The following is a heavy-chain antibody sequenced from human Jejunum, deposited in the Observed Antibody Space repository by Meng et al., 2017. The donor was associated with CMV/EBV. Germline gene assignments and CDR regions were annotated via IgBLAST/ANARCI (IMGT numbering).Heavy chain of an antibody. V-gene: IGHV3-23*01. D-gene: IGHD3/OR15-3a*01. CDR2: ISGSGGST. CDR1: YA. CDR3: AKDPTYMIFAVGIPTYFDY. Sequence: YAMSWVRQATGKGLEWVSGISGSGGSTYYPDSVKGRFIISRDNSKNTLYLQMNSLRAEDTAVYYCAKDPTYMIFAVGIPTYFDYWGQGTLVTVSS. J-gene: IGHJ4*02.